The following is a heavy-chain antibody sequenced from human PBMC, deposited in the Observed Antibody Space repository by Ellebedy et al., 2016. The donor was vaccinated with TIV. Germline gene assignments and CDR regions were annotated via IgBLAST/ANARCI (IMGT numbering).Heavy chain of an antibody. Sequence: ESLKISCAASGFTFSSYSMNWVRQAPGKGLEWVGRIKAKTDGETTDYAAPVEGRFIISRDDSKNTVYLQMNTLKTEDTAVYYCNWYYYNRFDPWGQGTLVIVSS. J-gene: IGHJ5*02. V-gene: IGHV3-15*01. CDR3: NWYYYNRFDP. CDR1: GFTFSSYS. D-gene: IGHD2/OR15-2a*01. CDR2: IKAKTDGETT.